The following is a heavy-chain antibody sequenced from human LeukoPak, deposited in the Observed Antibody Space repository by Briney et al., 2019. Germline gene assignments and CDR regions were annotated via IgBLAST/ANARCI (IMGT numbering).Heavy chain of an antibody. CDR3: MRLYHDSSGYPTVEGY. Sequence: PGGSLRLSCAASGFTFSGSDMHWVRQASGKGLEWVGRVRSKANATAYAASVQGRFTVSRDDSKNTAYLQMNSLKTEDTAVYYCMRLYHDSSGYPTVEGYWRQGTLVSVSS. CDR1: GFTFSGSD. V-gene: IGHV3-73*01. J-gene: IGHJ4*02. D-gene: IGHD3-22*01. CDR2: VRSKANAT.